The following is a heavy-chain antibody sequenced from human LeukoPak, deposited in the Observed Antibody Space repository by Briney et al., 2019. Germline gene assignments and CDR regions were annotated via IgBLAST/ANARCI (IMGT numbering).Heavy chain of an antibody. D-gene: IGHD3/OR15-3a*01. CDR3: ARDSGFSGTQRGEY. J-gene: IGHJ4*02. Sequence: GGSLRLSCVASGFTFSSYAMHWVRQAPGKGLEWVAVISYDGTNKYYADSVKGRFTISRDNSKNTLYLQMNSLRAEDTALYYCARDSGFSGTQRGEYWGQGTLVTVSS. V-gene: IGHV3-30*04. CDR2: ISYDGTNK. CDR1: GFTFSSYA.